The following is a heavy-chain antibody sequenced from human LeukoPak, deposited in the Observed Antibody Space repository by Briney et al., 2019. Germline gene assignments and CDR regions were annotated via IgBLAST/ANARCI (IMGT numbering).Heavy chain of an antibody. Sequence: GGSLRLSCAASGFTFSSYSMNWVRQAPGKGLGWVSSISSSSSYIYYADSVKGRFTISRDNAKNSLYLQMNSLRAEDTAVYYCARSCSSTSCSDYWGQGTLVTVSS. D-gene: IGHD2-2*01. CDR3: ARSCSSTSCSDY. J-gene: IGHJ4*02. CDR2: ISSSSSYI. CDR1: GFTFSSYS. V-gene: IGHV3-21*01.